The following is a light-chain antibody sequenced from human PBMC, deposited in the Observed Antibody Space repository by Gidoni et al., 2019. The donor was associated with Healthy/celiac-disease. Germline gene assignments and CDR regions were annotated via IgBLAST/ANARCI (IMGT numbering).Light chain of an antibody. Sequence: DIQMTQSPSSLSASVGDRVTITCRASQSISSYLNWYQQKPGKAPKLLIYAASNLQSGVTSRFSGSGSGTDFTLTISSLQPEDFAAYYCQQSYSTPPTLGKGTKVE. CDR2: AAS. V-gene: IGKV1-39*01. CDR3: QQSYSTPPT. J-gene: IGKJ1*01. CDR1: QSISSY.